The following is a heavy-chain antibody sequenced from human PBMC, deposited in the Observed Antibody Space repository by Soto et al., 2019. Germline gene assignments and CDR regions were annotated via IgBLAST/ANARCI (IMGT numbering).Heavy chain of an antibody. J-gene: IGHJ4*02. Sequence: PSETLSLTCTVSGGSISSSSYYWGWIRQPPGKGLEWIGSIYYSGSTYYNPSLKSRVTISVDTSKNQFSLKLSSVTAADTAVYYCARHHLKYSGYDSWGQGTLVTVSS. CDR3: ARHHLKYSGYDS. D-gene: IGHD5-12*01. V-gene: IGHV4-39*01. CDR1: GGSISSSSYY. CDR2: IYYSGST.